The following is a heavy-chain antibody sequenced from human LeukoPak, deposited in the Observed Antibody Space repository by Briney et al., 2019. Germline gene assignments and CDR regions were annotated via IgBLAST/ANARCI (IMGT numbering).Heavy chain of an antibody. CDR1: GYTFTGYY. D-gene: IGHD1-26*01. Sequence: ASVKVSCKASGYTFTGYYMHWVRQAPGQGLEWMGWISAYNGNTNYAQRLQGRVTMTTDTSTSTAYMELRSLRSDDTAVYYCARGGYSGSLDYWGQGTLVTVSS. CDR2: ISAYNGNT. V-gene: IGHV1-18*04. J-gene: IGHJ4*02. CDR3: ARGGYSGSLDY.